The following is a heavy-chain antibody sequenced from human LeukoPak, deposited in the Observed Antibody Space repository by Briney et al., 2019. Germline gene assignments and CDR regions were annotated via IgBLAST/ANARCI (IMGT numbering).Heavy chain of an antibody. J-gene: IGHJ6*03. CDR2: IKQDGSEK. D-gene: IGHD3-3*01. V-gene: IGHV3-7*01. Sequence: HSGGSLRLSCAASGFTFSTYWMSWVRQAPGKGLEWVANIKQDGSEKYYVDSVKGRFTISRDNAKNSLYLQMNSLRAEDTAVYYCARVPVLRFLEWLPYYYYYMDVWGKGTTVTVSS. CDR3: ARVPVLRFLEWLPYYYYYMDV. CDR1: GFTFSTYW.